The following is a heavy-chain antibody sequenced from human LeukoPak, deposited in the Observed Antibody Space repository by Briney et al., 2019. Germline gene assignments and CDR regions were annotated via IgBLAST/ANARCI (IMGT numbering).Heavy chain of an antibody. D-gene: IGHD4-23*01. V-gene: IGHV3-43D*04. CDR2: ISWDGGST. CDR3: AKGFGNALDY. Sequence: GGSLRLSCAASGFTFDDYAMHWGRQAPGKGLEWVSLISWDGGSTYYADSVKGRFTISRDNSKNSLYLQMNSLRAEDTALYYCAKGFGNALDYWGQGTLVTVSS. J-gene: IGHJ4*02. CDR1: GFTFDDYA.